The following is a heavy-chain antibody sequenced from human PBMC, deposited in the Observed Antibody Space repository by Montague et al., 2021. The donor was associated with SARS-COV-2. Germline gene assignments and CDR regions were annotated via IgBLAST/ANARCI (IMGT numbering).Heavy chain of an antibody. Sequence: TLSLTCTVSGASISTGSYEWSWIRQPAGKGLEWIGRIRTTGHTDYNSSLESRVFMSVDTSTNQFSLSLTSVTAADTAVYFCARFGSGTLEFDLWGQGTLVTVSS. D-gene: IGHD1-26*01. J-gene: IGHJ4*02. CDR3: ARFGSGTLEFDL. V-gene: IGHV4-61*02. CDR2: IRTTGHT. CDR1: GASISTGSYE.